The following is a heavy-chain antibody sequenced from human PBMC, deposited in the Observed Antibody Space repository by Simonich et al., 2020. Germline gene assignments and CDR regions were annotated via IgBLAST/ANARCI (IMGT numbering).Heavy chain of an antibody. D-gene: IGHD6-19*01. Sequence: QVQLVQSGAEVKKPGASVKVSCKASGYTFTGYYMHWVQQAPGQGLGEKDRINPSHGGTNYEQKFQGRVPMTMDTSISTAYMELSRLRSDDTAVYYCARELKGVPVGWGSQIDIWGQGTMVTVSS. CDR2: INPSHGGT. V-gene: IGHV1-2*06. CDR1: GYTFTGYY. CDR3: ARELKGVPVGWGSQIDI. J-gene: IGHJ3*02.